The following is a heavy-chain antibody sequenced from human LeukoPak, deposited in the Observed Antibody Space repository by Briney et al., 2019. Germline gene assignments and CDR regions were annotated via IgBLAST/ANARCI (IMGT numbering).Heavy chain of an antibody. Sequence: GGSLRLSCAASGFTFSSYAMSWVRQAPGKGLDWVSAISGSGGSTYYADSVKGRFTISRDNSKNTLYLQMNSLRAEDTAVYYCAKDTKYYDSSGYYSGWGQGTLVTVSS. CDR3: AKDTKYYDSSGYYSG. V-gene: IGHV3-23*01. CDR1: GFTFSSYA. J-gene: IGHJ4*02. CDR2: ISGSGGST. D-gene: IGHD3-22*01.